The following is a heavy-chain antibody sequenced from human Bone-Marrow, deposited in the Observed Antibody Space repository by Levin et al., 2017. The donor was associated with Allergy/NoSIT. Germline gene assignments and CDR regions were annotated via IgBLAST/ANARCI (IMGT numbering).Heavy chain of an antibody. CDR2: IYYAGST. CDR1: SGSISTYY. D-gene: IGHD6-6*01. V-gene: IGHV4-59*01. J-gene: IGHJ4*02. Sequence: GSLRLSCTLSSGSISTYYWSWIRQPPGKGLEWIGYIYYAGSTNYISSLKSRVTISLDTPKNQFSLKLSSVTAADTAIYYCARGPNTSSSYSFDYWGQGTLVTVSS. CDR3: ARGPNTSSSYSFDY.